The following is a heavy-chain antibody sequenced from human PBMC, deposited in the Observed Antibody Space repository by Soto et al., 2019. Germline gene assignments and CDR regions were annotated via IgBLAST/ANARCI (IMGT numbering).Heavy chain of an antibody. CDR1: GFSFGRNS. CDR2: ISSSSSYK. D-gene: IGHD3-10*01. V-gene: IGHV3-21*06. J-gene: IGHJ4*02. Sequence: EVQLVEPGGGRVKPGGSRRLSCVASGFSFGRNSIHWVRQAPGKGLEWVSYISSSSSYKYYADSVRGRSTISRDNAKNSVYLEMNGLRAEDTAVYYCARAYYYGSGRQKEVHWGQGTLVTVSS. CDR3: ARAYYYGSGRQKEVH.